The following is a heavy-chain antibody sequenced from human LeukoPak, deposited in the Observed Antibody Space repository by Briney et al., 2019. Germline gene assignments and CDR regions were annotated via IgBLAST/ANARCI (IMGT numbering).Heavy chain of an antibody. CDR2: IYYSGST. Sequence: PSETLSLTCTVSGGSISSYYWSWIRQPPGKGLEWIGYIYYSGSTNYNPSLKSRVTISVDTSKNQFSLKLSSVTAADTVVYYCARARTVYGDYSYWGQGTLVTVSS. J-gene: IGHJ4*02. V-gene: IGHV4-59*01. CDR3: ARARTVYGDYSY. D-gene: IGHD4-17*01. CDR1: GGSISSYY.